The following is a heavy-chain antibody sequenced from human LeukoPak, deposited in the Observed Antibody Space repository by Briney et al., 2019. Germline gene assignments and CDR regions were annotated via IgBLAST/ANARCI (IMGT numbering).Heavy chain of an antibody. J-gene: IGHJ5*02. CDR3: ARWTTVTTGGFRS. D-gene: IGHD4-11*01. CDR1: GFTFSSYS. Sequence: PGGSLRLSCAASGFTFSSYSMNWVRQAPGKGLEWVSYISSSSSTIYYADSVKGRFTISRDNAKNSLYLQMNSLRAEDTAVYYCARWTTVTTGGFRSWGQGTLVTVSS. V-gene: IGHV3-48*01. CDR2: ISSSSSTI.